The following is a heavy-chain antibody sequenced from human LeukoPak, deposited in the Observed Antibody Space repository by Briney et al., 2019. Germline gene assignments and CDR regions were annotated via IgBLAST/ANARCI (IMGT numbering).Heavy chain of an antibody. CDR1: GYSISSDYY. V-gene: IGHV4-61*01. J-gene: IGHJ5*02. CDR3: ARVRYSSGHNWFDP. Sequence: SETLSLTRTVSGYSISSDYYWSWIRQPPGKGLEWLGYIYYSGCTNYNPSLKSRVTISVDTSKNQFSLKLSSVTAADTAVYYCARVRYSSGHNWFDPWGQGTLVTVSS. CDR2: IYYSGCT. D-gene: IGHD6-19*01.